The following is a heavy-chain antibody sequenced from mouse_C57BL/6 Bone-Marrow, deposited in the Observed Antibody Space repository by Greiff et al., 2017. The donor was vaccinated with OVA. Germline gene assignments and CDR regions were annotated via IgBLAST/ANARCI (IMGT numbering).Heavy chain of an antibody. Sequence: VQLVESGAELVRPGTSVKMSCKASGYTFTNYWLGWAKQRPGHGLEWIGDIYPGGGYTNYNEKFKGKATLTADKSSSTAYMQFSSLTSEDSAIYYCARLTTVVPYAMDYWGQGTSVTVSS. CDR1: GYTFTNYW. J-gene: IGHJ4*01. CDR2: IYPGGGYT. D-gene: IGHD1-1*01. CDR3: ARLTTVVPYAMDY. V-gene: IGHV1-63*01.